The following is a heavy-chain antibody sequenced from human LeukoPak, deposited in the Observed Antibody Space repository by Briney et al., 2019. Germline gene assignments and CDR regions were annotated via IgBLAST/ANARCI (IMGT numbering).Heavy chain of an antibody. Sequence: SETLSLTCIVSGGSISSYYWSWIRQPAGKGLEWIGRIYTSGSTNYNPSLKSRVTISVDTSKNQFSLKLSSVTAADTAVYYCARVSDSSGYYGGYYFDYWGQGTLVTVSS. CDR1: GGSISSYY. CDR3: ARVSDSSGYYGGYYFDY. D-gene: IGHD3-22*01. V-gene: IGHV4-4*07. J-gene: IGHJ4*02. CDR2: IYTSGST.